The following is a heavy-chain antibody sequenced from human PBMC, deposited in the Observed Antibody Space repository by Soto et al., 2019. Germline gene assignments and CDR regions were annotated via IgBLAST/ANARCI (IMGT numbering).Heavy chain of an antibody. CDR1: GGSISSYY. V-gene: IGHV4-59*01. Sequence: SETLSLTCTVSGGSISSYYWSWIRQPPGKGLEWIGYIYYSGSTNYNPSLKSRVTISVDTSKNQFSLKLSSVTAADTAVYYCAREGYRSGWSRGAFEIWGQGTMVTVSS. CDR3: AREGYRSGWSRGAFEI. J-gene: IGHJ3*02. D-gene: IGHD6-19*01. CDR2: IYYSGST.